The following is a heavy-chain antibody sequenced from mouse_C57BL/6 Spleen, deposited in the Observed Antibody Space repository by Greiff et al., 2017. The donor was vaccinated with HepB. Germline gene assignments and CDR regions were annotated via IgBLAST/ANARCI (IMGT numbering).Heavy chain of an antibody. V-gene: IGHV1-15*01. J-gene: IGHJ1*03. Sequence: QVQLQQSGAELVRPGASVTLSCKASGYTFTDYEMHWVKQTPVHGLEWIGAIDPETGGTAYNQKFKGKAILTADKSSSTAYMELRSLTSEDSAVYYCTRWSYWYFDVWGTGTTVTVSS. CDR1: GYTFTDYE. CDR2: IDPETGGT. CDR3: TRWSYWYFDV.